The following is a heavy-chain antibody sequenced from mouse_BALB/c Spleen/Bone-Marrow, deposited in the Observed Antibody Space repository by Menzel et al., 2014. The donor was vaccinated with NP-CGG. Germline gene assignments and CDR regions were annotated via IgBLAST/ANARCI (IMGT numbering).Heavy chain of an antibody. V-gene: IGHV7-3*02. CDR1: GFTFTDYY. D-gene: IGHD1-2*01. J-gene: IGHJ4*01. CDR2: IRNKANGYTT. CDR3: AVRGITTATGAMDY. Sequence: EVKLMESGGGLVQPGGSLRLSCATSGFTFTDYYMSWVRQPPGKALEWLGFIRNKANGYTTEYSASVKGRSTISRDDSHSILYLQMNTLRAEDSATYYCAVRGITTATGAMDYWGQGTSVTVSS.